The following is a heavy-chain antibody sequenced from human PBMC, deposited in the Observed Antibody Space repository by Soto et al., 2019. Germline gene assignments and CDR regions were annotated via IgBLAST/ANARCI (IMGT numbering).Heavy chain of an antibody. CDR1: GGSISSGGYY. J-gene: IGHJ5*02. D-gene: IGHD2-2*01. CDR3: ARESVVVPAATNWFDP. CDR2: IYYSGST. Sequence: SETLSLTCTASGGSISSGGYYWSWIRQHPGKGLEWIGYIYYSGSTYYNPSLKSRVTISVDTSKNQFSLKLSSVTAADTAVYYCARESVVVPAATNWFDPWGQGTLVTVSS. V-gene: IGHV4-31*03.